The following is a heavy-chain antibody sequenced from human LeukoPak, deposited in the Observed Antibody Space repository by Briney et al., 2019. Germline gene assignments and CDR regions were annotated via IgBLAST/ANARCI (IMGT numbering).Heavy chain of an antibody. Sequence: PGGSLRLFCAASGFTFSDYTMQWVRQAPGKGLEWVALLPPDGSYQYYADSLKGRFTISRDNFKNALYLQMNSLGLEDTAVYYCVRGLHDRSWYGAHWGQGTLLSVSS. CDR1: GFTFSDYT. CDR3: VRGLHDRSWYGAH. D-gene: IGHD6-13*01. V-gene: IGHV3-30*04. CDR2: LPPDGSYQ. J-gene: IGHJ4*02.